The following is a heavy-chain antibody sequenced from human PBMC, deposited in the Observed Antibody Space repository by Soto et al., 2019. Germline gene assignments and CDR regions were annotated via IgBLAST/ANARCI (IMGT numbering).Heavy chain of an antibody. V-gene: IGHV1-2*04. CDR2: INPNSGGT. Sequence: ASVKVSCKASGYTFTGYYMHWVRQAPGQGLEWMGWINPNSGGTNYAQKFQGWVTMTRDTSISTAYMELSRLRSDDTAVYYCARDRKSITMIVVADGVGMDVWGQGTTVTVSS. J-gene: IGHJ6*02. D-gene: IGHD3-22*01. CDR3: ARDRKSITMIVVADGVGMDV. CDR1: GYTFTGYY.